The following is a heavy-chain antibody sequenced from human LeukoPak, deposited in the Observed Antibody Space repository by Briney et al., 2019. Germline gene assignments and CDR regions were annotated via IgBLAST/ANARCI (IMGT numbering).Heavy chain of an antibody. CDR3: AREVAYYDY. CDR1: GFTFSRFP. CDR2: ISSDGGAT. V-gene: IGHV3-64*01. D-gene: IGHD2-15*01. J-gene: IGHJ4*02. Sequence: QPGGSLRLSCAASGFTFSRFPMHWVRQAPGKGLEYVSAISSDGGATYYANSVKGRFTISRDNSKNTLYLQMGSLRAEDMAVYYCAREVAYYDYWGQGILVTVSS.